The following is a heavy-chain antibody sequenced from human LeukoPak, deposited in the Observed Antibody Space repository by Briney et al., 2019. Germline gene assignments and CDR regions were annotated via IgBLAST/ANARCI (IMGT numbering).Heavy chain of an antibody. CDR3: AKSLRLGYDSSGYPSPFDY. CDR2: INGSGGST. J-gene: IGHJ4*02. Sequence: RGSLRLSCAASGFTLSSYAMSWVRPAPGKGLEWVSAINGSGGSTYYADSVKGRFTISRDNPKNTLYLQMNSLRAEDTAVYYCAKSLRLGYDSSGYPSPFDYWGQGTLVTVSS. V-gene: IGHV3-23*01. D-gene: IGHD3-22*01. CDR1: GFTLSSYA.